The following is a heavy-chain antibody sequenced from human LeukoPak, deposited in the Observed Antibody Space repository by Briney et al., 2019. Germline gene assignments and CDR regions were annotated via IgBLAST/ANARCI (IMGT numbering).Heavy chain of an antibody. J-gene: IGHJ3*02. Sequence: GESLKISCKGSGYSFTSYWIGWVRQMPGKGLEWMGIIYPGDSDARYSPSFQGQVTISADKSISTAYLQWSSLKASDTAMCYCARRGFYYDSSVDAFDIWGQGTMVTVSS. CDR3: ARRGFYYDSSVDAFDI. V-gene: IGHV5-51*01. D-gene: IGHD3-22*01. CDR2: IYPGDSDA. CDR1: GYSFTSYW.